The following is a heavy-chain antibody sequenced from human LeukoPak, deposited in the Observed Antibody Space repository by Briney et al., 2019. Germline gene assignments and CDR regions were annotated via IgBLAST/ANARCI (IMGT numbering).Heavy chain of an antibody. J-gene: IGHJ4*02. Sequence: PGGSLRLSCAASGFTFSSYAMSWVRQAPGKGLEWVSAISGSGGSTYYADSVKGRFTISRDNSKNTLYLQMNSLRAEDTAVYYCAKDRSPPYHTVTTNFDYWGQGTLVTVSS. V-gene: IGHV3-23*01. CDR2: ISGSGGST. CDR1: GFTFSSYA. D-gene: IGHD4-17*01. CDR3: AKDRSPPYHTVTTNFDY.